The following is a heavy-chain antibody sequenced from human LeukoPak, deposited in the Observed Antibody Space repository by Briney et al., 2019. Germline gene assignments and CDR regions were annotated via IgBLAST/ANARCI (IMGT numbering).Heavy chain of an antibody. CDR3: AKHLGLRYDAFDI. V-gene: IGHV3-30*18. CDR2: ISYDGSNK. CDR1: GFTFSSYG. D-gene: IGHD5-12*01. Sequence: PGGSLRLSCAASGFTFSSYGMHWVRQAPGKGLEWVAVISYDGSNKYYADSVKGRFTISRDNSKNTLYLQMNSLRAEDTAVYYCAKHLGLRYDAFDIWGQGTMVTVSS. J-gene: IGHJ3*02.